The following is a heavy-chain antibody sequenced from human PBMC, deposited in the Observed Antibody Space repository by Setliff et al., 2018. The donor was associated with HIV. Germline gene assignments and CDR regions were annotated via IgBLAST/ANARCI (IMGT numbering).Heavy chain of an antibody. CDR1: GFTFSSYW. D-gene: IGHD2-2*01. J-gene: IGHJ3*02. Sequence: LRLSCAASGFTFSSYWMSWVRQAPGKGLEWVANIRQDGSEKYYVDSAKGRFTISRDNAKNSLYLQMNSLRAEDTAVYYCASEEGYAPDAFDIWGQGTMVTVSS. V-gene: IGHV3-7*01. CDR2: IRQDGSEK. CDR3: ASEEGYAPDAFDI.